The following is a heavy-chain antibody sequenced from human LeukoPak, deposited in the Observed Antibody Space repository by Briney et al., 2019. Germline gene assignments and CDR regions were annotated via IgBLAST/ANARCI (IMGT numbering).Heavy chain of an antibody. Sequence: GGSLRLSCAASGITFNSYAMNWVRQAPGKGLEWVSGISGSGVSTNYADSVKGRFTISRDNSKNTLYLQMNSLRGEDTAIYYCAKDVDRVQSYYFDYWGQGTLVTVSS. CDR3: AKDVDRVQSYYFDY. J-gene: IGHJ4*02. CDR1: GITFNSYA. D-gene: IGHD3-22*01. V-gene: IGHV3-23*01. CDR2: ISGSGVST.